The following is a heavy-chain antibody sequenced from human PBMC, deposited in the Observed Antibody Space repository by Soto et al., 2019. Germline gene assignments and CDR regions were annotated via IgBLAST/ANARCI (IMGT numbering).Heavy chain of an antibody. J-gene: IGHJ4*02. D-gene: IGHD6-6*01. Sequence: QLQLVQSGSEVKKPGASVKVSCKTSGFTFTNYGFTWVRQAPGKGLEWMGWSSALNGFTNYAQDFQGRINLTTDSSTNTAYMELRGLRSDDTAFYYCAATTRIAIGLRDWGQGTLVSVAS. CDR2: SSALNGFT. V-gene: IGHV1-18*01. CDR3: AATTRIAIGLRD. CDR1: GFTFTNYG.